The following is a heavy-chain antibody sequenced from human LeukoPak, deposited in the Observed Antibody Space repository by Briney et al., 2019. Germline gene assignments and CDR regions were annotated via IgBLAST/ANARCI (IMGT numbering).Heavy chain of an antibody. D-gene: IGHD1-26*01. CDR2: IRSKAYGGTT. CDR3: TRDRGSYHLDY. CDR1: GFTFVDYG. Sequence: GRSLRPSCSASGFTFVDYGISWVRQAPGKGLEWVGFIRSKAYGGTTEYAASVKGRFTISRDDSKSIAYLQMNSLKTEDTGVYYCTRDRGSYHLDYWGQGTLVTVSS. J-gene: IGHJ4*02. V-gene: IGHV3-49*04.